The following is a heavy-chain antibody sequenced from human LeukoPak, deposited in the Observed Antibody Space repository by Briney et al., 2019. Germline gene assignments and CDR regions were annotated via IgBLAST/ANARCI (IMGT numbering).Heavy chain of an antibody. CDR3: ASLDY. V-gene: IGHV4-59*12. CDR2: LHYSGST. CDR1: GGSISSYY. Sequence: SETLSLTCTVSGGSISSYYWSWIRQPPGKGLEWIGYLHYSGSTNYNPSLKSRVTISVDTSKNQFSLKLGSVTAADTAVYYCASLDYWGQGTLVTVSS. J-gene: IGHJ4*02.